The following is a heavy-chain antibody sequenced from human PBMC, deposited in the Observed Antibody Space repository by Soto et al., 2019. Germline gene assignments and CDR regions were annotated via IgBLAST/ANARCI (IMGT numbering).Heavy chain of an antibody. V-gene: IGHV4-59*12. Sequence: PSETLSLTCTVSGGSISSYYWSWIRQPPGKGLEWIGYISYSGSTNYNPSRKSRVTISVDTSKNQFSLKLSSVTAADTAVYYWAREVAVAGYEDWGEGTLVT. J-gene: IGHJ4*01. CDR1: GGSISSYY. CDR2: ISYSGST. CDR3: AREVAVAGYED. D-gene: IGHD6-19*01.